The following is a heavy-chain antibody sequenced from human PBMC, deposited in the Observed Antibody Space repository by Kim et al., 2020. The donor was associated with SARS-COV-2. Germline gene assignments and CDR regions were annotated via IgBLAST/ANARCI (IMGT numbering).Heavy chain of an antibody. Sequence: GGSLRLSCAASGFTFSSYSMNWVRQAPGKGLEWVSSISSSSSYIYYADSVKGRFTISRDNAKNSLYLQMNSLRAEDTAVYYCARDQAYYYDSSPKGAFDIWGQGTMVTVSS. D-gene: IGHD3-22*01. CDR2: ISSSSSYI. CDR1: GFTFSSYS. CDR3: ARDQAYYYDSSPKGAFDI. V-gene: IGHV3-21*01. J-gene: IGHJ3*02.